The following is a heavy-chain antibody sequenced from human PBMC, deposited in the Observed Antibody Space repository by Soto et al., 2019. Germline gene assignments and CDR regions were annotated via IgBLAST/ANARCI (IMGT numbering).Heavy chain of an antibody. D-gene: IGHD3-10*01. CDR3: ARVRGSMVRGVRYYYMDV. J-gene: IGHJ6*03. V-gene: IGHV3-33*01. Sequence: LRLSCAASGFTFSSYGMHWVRQAPGKGLEWVAVIWYDGSNKYYADSVKGRFTISRDNSKNTLYLQMNSLRAEDTAVYYCARVRGSMVRGVRYYYMDVWGKGTTVTVSS. CDR2: IWYDGSNK. CDR1: GFTFSSYG.